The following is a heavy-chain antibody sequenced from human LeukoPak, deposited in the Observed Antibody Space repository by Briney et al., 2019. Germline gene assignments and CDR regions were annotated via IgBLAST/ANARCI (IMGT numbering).Heavy chain of an antibody. CDR1: GGSFSGYY. Sequence: SETLSLTCAVYGGSFSGYYWSWIRQPPGKGLEWIGEINHSGSTNYNPSLKSRVTISVDTSKNQFSLKLSSVTAADTAVYYCARSWRAAAGYDYWGQGTLVTVSS. CDR2: INHSGST. CDR3: ARSWRAAAGYDY. V-gene: IGHV4-34*01. D-gene: IGHD6-13*01. J-gene: IGHJ4*02.